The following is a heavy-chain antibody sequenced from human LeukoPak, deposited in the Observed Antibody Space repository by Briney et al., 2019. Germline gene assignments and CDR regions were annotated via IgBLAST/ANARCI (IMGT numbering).Heavy chain of an antibody. Sequence: SVKVSCKASGGTFSSYAISWVRQAPGQGLEWMGGIIPIFGTANYAQKFQGRVTITADKSTSTAYMELSSLRSEDTAVYYCANERGAPYYFDYWGQGTLITVSS. CDR1: GGTFSSYA. V-gene: IGHV1-69*06. D-gene: IGHD3-10*01. J-gene: IGHJ4*02. CDR2: IIPIFGTA. CDR3: ANERGAPYYFDY.